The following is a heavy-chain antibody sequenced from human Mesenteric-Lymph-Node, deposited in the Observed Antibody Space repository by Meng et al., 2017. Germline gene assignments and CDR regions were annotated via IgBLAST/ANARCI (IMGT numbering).Heavy chain of an antibody. Sequence: SLKISCAASGFTFDDYAMHWVRQAPGKGLEWVSGISWNSGSIGYADSVKGRFTISRDNAKNSLYLQMNSLRAEDTALYYCAKERSKTYYYDSSGYRNFDYWARGPL. J-gene: IGHJ4*02. CDR3: AKERSKTYYYDSSGYRNFDY. D-gene: IGHD3-22*01. CDR1: GFTFDDYA. CDR2: ISWNSGSI. V-gene: IGHV3-9*01.